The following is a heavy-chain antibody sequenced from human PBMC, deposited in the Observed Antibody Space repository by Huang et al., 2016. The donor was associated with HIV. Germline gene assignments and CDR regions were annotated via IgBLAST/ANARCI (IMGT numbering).Heavy chain of an antibody. Sequence: QVRLQESGPGLVKPSETLSLSCTVSGDSVSSHYWGWIRHPPGKGLEWIGPVYDSGTTKNNPRLKSRITISVDTSKNGFSLNITSGSAADTAMYFCVRDQGRLAVGGIDNWFDPWGQGALVTVSS. J-gene: IGHJ5*02. D-gene: IGHD6-19*01. V-gene: IGHV4-59*02. CDR2: VYDSGTT. CDR3: VRDQGRLAVGGIDNWFDP. CDR1: GDSVSSHY.